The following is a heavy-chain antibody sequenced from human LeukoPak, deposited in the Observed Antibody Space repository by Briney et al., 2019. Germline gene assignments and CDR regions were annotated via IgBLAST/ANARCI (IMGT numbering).Heavy chain of an antibody. CDR2: ISSSSSTI. V-gene: IGHV3-48*04. Sequence: GGSLRLSCAASGFTFSSYSMNWVRQAPGKGLEWVSYISSSSSTIYCAGSVKGRFTISRDNAKNSLYLQMNSLRAEDTAVYYCARDSHGDHFDYWGQGTLVTVSS. J-gene: IGHJ4*02. CDR1: GFTFSSYS. D-gene: IGHD4-17*01. CDR3: ARDSHGDHFDY.